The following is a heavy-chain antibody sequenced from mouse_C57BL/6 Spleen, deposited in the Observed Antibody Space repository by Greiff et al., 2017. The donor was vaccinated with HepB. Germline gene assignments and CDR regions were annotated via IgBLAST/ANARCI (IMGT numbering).Heavy chain of an antibody. J-gene: IGHJ1*03. D-gene: IGHD1-1*01. CDR3: ARRYYGSTHWYFDV. Sequence: QVQLQQSGAELVKPGASVKLSCKASGYTFTSYWMHWVKQRPGQGLEWIGMIHPNSGSTNYNEKFKSKATLTVDKSSSTAYMQLSSLTSEDSAVYYCARRYYGSTHWYFDVWGTGTTVTVSS. CDR2: IHPNSGST. CDR1: GYTFTSYW. V-gene: IGHV1-64*01.